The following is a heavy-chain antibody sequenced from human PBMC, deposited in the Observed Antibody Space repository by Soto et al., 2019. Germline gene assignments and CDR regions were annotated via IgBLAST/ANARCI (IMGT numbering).Heavy chain of an antibody. V-gene: IGHV1-18*01. CDR2: ISAFNGKT. CDR1: GDRFKIYG. Sequence: SVKLSCEACGDRFKIYGINWVRQAPKQGLEWMGWISAFNGKTNYAQNVQGRVTMTTDTSTNTAYMELRSLRSDDTAVYFCARGPYCSGGACYSVFFDYWGQGTLLTVSS. D-gene: IGHD2-15*01. J-gene: IGHJ4*02. CDR3: ARGPYCSGGACYSVFFDY.